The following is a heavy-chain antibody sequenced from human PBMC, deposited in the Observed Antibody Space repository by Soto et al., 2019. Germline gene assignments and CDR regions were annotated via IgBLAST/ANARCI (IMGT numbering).Heavy chain of an antibody. J-gene: IGHJ4*02. CDR1: GYTFTGHY. CDR2: IGPESGAT. Sequence: ASVKVSCKASGYTFTGHYIHWVRQAPEQGPEWRGEIGPESGATRYAQRFQGRVTMTRDMSITTVYMELNNLRPDDTAVYYCGRGRSGQIVVFHWGQGTPVTVSS. D-gene: IGHD5-12*01. CDR3: GRGRSGQIVVFH. V-gene: IGHV1-2*02.